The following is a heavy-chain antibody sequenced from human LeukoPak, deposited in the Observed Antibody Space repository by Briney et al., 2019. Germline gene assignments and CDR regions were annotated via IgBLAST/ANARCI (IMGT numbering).Heavy chain of an antibody. J-gene: IGHJ5*02. D-gene: IGHD3-16*01. CDR1: GYTFTSYD. CDR2: MNPNSGNT. CDR3: ARGIMGHARHWATVNWFDP. Sequence: ASVKVSCKASGYTFTSYDINWVRQATGQGLEWMGWMNPNSGNTGYAQKFQGRVTMTRNTSISTAYMELSSLRSEDTAVYYCARGIMGHARHWATVNWFDPWGQGTLVTVSS. V-gene: IGHV1-8*01.